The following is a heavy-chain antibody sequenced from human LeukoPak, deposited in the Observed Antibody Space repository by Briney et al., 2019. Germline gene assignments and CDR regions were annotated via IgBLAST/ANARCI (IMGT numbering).Heavy chain of an antibody. CDR3: AEALDY. V-gene: IGHV3-48*01. Sequence: GGSLRLSCVASGFSFSSYSMNWVRQAPGKGLEWVSYISTSSDSTHYADSVKGRLTISRDNAKNSLYLQMSSLRAEDTAVYYCAEALDYLGQGTLVTVSS. J-gene: IGHJ4*02. CDR1: GFSFSSYS. CDR2: ISTSSDST.